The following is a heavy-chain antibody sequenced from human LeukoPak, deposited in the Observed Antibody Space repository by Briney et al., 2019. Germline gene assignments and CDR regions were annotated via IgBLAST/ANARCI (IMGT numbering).Heavy chain of an antibody. CDR1: GFASNDFR. Sequence: PGGSLRLSRAASGFASNDFRMDCGRQVPGKGLMWVARINSDGTRTTYADPVKGRFTVSRDNAKNRLYLQMNSQRAEDTAVYYCARDRSRWTIAPDADVWGQGTTVTVSS. D-gene: IGHD2-15*01. CDR3: ARDRSRWTIAPDADV. CDR2: INSDGTRT. V-gene: IGHV3-74*01. J-gene: IGHJ6*02.